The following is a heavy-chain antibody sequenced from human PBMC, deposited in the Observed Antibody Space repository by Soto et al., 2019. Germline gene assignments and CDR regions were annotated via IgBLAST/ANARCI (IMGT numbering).Heavy chain of an antibody. CDR2: ISAYNGNT. Sequence: ASVKVSCKASGYTFTSYGISWVRQAPGQGLEWMGWISAYNGNTNYAQKLQGRVTMTTDTSTSTAYMELRSLRSDDTAVYYCARDLVQWLLGEDWFDPWGQGTLVTVSS. CDR3: ARDLVQWLLGEDWFDP. D-gene: IGHD6-19*01. J-gene: IGHJ5*02. V-gene: IGHV1-18*01. CDR1: GYTFTSYG.